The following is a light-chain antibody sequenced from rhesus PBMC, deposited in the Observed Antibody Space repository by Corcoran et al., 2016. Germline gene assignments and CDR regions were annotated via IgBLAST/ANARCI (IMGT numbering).Light chain of an antibody. CDR1: QSLVHSNGKTY. Sequence: DVVMTQSPLSLPITPGQPASISCRSSQSLVHSNGKTYFSWYQQKPGQPPRLLIYQVSNRYSGVPDRFSGSGAGTDFTMKISRVQADDGGVYYCGQGAHLPFTFGPGTKLDIK. V-gene: IGKV2-64*01. J-gene: IGKJ3*01. CDR2: QVS. CDR3: GQGAHLPFT.